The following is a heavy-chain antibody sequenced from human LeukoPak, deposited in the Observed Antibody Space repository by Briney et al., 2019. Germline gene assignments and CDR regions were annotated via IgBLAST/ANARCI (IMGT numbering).Heavy chain of an antibody. CDR1: GVSISSAGYY. Sequence: SETLSLTCTVSGVSISSAGYYWSWIRQHPGKGLEWIGYIYYSGSTYYNPSLKSRITISVDTSENQFSLKLSSVTAADTAVYYCARADLGPSGGDDWSFDLWGRGTLVTVSS. J-gene: IGHJ2*01. CDR2: IYYSGST. V-gene: IGHV4-31*03. CDR3: ARADLGPSGGDDWSFDL. D-gene: IGHD3-16*01.